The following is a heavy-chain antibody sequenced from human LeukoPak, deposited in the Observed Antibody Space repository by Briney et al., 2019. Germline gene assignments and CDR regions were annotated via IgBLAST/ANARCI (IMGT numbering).Heavy chain of an antibody. J-gene: IGHJ6*02. CDR3: ARGPGTTGTTHYYYYYGMDA. Sequence: ASVKVSCKASGYTFTSYGISWVRQAPGQGLEWMGWISAYNGNTNYAQKLQGRVTMTTDTSTSTAYMELRSLRSDDTAVYYCARGPGTTGTTHYYYYYGMDAWGQGTTVTVSS. CDR2: ISAYNGNT. CDR1: GYTFTSYG. V-gene: IGHV1-18*01. D-gene: IGHD1-1*01.